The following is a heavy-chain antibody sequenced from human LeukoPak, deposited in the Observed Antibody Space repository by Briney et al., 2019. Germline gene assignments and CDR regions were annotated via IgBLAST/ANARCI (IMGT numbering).Heavy chain of an antibody. CDR3: ARRAGYSSSSGRYYYYYYMDV. J-gene: IGHJ6*03. D-gene: IGHD6-6*01. V-gene: IGHV4-39*01. Sequence: PSETLSLTCTVSGVSISSSNSYWGRIRQPPGKGLEWIGSIYYSGNTYYNASLKSQVSISIDTSKNQFSLKLTSVTAADTAVYYCARRAGYSSSSGRYYYYYYMDVWGKGTTVTVSS. CDR2: IYYSGNT. CDR1: GVSISSSNSY.